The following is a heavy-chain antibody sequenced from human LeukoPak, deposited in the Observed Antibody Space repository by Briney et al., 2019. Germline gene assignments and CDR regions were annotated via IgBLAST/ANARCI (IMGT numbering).Heavy chain of an antibody. V-gene: IGHV4-34*01. Sequence: SETLSLTCAVYGGSFSGYYWSWIRQPPGKGLEWIGEINHSGSTNYNPSLKSRVTISVDTSKNQFSLKLSSVTAADTAVYYCARDSGTTGEVKFDPWGQGILVTVSS. CDR3: ARDSGTTGEVKFDP. J-gene: IGHJ5*02. CDR2: INHSGST. CDR1: GGSFSGYY. D-gene: IGHD3-10*01.